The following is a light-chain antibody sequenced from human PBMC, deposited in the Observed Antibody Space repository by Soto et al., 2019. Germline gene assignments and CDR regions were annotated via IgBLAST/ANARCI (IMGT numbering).Light chain of an antibody. CDR3: QQYGTSPRT. CDR1: QSVRNNY. CDR2: AAS. J-gene: IGKJ1*01. V-gene: IGKV3-20*01. Sequence: EIVLTQYPGTLSLSPGERATLSCRASQSVRNNYLAWYQQRPGQAPRLLIYAASSRATGIPDRFSGSGSGTDFTLTISRLEPEDFAVYYCQQYGTSPRTFGQGTKVDIK.